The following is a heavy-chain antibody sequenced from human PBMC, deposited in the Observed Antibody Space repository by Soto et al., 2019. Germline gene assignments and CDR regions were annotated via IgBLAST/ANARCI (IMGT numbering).Heavy chain of an antibody. CDR2: ISYDGSNK. Sequence: PGRSLRISSAASGFTFSSYGMHWVRQAPGKGLEWVAVISYDGSNKYYADSVKGRFTISRDNSKNTLYLQMNSLRAEVRAVYYCAKVICPGTTVTNNYYYYGMDVWGQGTTVTVSS. CDR3: AKVICPGTTVTNNYYYYGMDV. D-gene: IGHD4-17*01. V-gene: IGHV3-30*18. CDR1: GFTFSSYG. J-gene: IGHJ6*02.